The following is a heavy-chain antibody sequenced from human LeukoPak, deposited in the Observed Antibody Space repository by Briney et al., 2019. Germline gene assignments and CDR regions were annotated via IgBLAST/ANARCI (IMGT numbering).Heavy chain of an antibody. Sequence: PSETLSLTCAVYGGSFSGYYWSWIRQPPGKGLEWIGEINHSGSTNHNPSLKSRVTISVDTSKIQFSLKLSSVTAADTAVYYCARGPTSANYYFDYWGQGTLVTVSS. J-gene: IGHJ4*02. CDR2: INHSGST. CDR3: ARGPTSANYYFDY. D-gene: IGHD1-1*01. CDR1: GGSFSGYY. V-gene: IGHV4-34*01.